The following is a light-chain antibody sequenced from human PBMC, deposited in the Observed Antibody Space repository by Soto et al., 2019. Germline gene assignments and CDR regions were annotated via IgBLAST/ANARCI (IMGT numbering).Light chain of an antibody. V-gene: IGKV4-1*01. Sequence: DIVMTQSPDSLAVSLGERATMHCKSSQTVFYGINKKNYLAWYQHKPGQPPKLLIYWASTRESGVPDRFSGSGSGTDFTLTINSLQAKDVAVYYCQQSYSPPLTFGGGTKVEIK. CDR2: WAS. J-gene: IGKJ4*01. CDR1: QTVFYGINKKNY. CDR3: QQSYSPPLT.